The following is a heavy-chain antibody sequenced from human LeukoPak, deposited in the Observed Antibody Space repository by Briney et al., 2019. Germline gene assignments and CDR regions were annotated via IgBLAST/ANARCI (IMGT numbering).Heavy chain of an antibody. CDR2: IYSSGST. V-gene: IGHV4-4*07. J-gene: IGHJ6*02. Sequence: TSETLSLTCTVSGDSISPFYWSWIRQPAGKGLEWIGRIYSSGSTNYNPSIESRVTMSVDPSKNQFSLNLYSVTAADTAVYYCARGPRVLENYYYGLDVWGQGTTVTVSS. D-gene: IGHD3-3*01. CDR1: GDSISPFY. CDR3: ARGPRVLENYYYGLDV.